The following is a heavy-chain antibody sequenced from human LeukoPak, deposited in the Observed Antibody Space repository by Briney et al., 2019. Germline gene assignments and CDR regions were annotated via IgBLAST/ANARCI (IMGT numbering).Heavy chain of an antibody. CDR1: GFTFSRYS. J-gene: IGHJ4*02. V-gene: IGHV3-21*01. D-gene: IGHD7-27*01. CDR2: ISSSTYI. Sequence: GGSLRLSCAASGFTFSRYSMIWVRQAPGRGLEWVSSISSSTYIYYADSMKGRFTISRDNAKNSLYLQMNSLRAEDTAVYYCARDYANWGWGDWGQGTLVTVSS. CDR3: ARDYANWGWGD.